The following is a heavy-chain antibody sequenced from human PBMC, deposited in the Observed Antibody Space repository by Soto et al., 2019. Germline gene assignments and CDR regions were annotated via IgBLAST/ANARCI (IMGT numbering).Heavy chain of an antibody. CDR2: VNTYNGNP. D-gene: IGHD6-13*01. V-gene: IGHV1-18*01. CDR3: ARESQYSTSWQRFDS. CDR1: GYTFTNYA. J-gene: IGHJ4*02. Sequence: QVQLVQSGGELKKPGASVKVSCKASGYTFTNYAISWVRQAPGRGLEWMGWVNTYNGNPNYAQIFQGRVTMTTDTSTGTAYMELRSLKSDGSAIYYCARESQYSTSWQRFDSWGQGTLVTVSS.